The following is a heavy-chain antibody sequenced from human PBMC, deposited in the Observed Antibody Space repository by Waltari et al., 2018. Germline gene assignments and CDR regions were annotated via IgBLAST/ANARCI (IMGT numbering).Heavy chain of an antibody. CDR3: ARRAPIFGVVTAFDY. Sequence: QVQLQQWGAGLLKPSETLSLTCAVYGGSFSGYYWSWIRQPPGKGLEWIGEINHSGSTNYNPSLKSRVTISLDTSKNQFSLKLSSVTAADTAVYYCARRAPIFGVVTAFDYWGQGTLVTVSS. V-gene: IGHV4-34*01. D-gene: IGHD3-3*01. CDR1: GGSFSGYY. CDR2: INHSGST. J-gene: IGHJ4*02.